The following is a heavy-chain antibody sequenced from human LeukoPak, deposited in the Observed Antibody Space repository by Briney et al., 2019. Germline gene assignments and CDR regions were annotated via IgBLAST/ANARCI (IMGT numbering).Heavy chain of an antibody. CDR2: IYPGDSDT. CDR3: ARHIAVAYYYYGMDV. J-gene: IGHJ6*02. Sequence: GESLKISCKGSGYSFTSYWIGWVRQMPGKGREWMGIIYPGDSDTRYSPSFQGQVTISADKSISTAYLQWSSLKASDTAMYYCARHIAVAYYYYGMDVWGQGTTVTVSS. V-gene: IGHV5-51*01. D-gene: IGHD6-19*01. CDR1: GYSFTSYW.